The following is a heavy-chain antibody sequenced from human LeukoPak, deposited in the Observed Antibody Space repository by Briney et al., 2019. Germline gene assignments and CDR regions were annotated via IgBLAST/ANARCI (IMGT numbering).Heavy chain of an antibody. Sequence: GGSLRLSCAASGFTFSSYAMSWVRQAPGKGLEWVSTISGSGGSTHYADSVKGRFTISRDNSKNTLYLQMNSLRAEDTAVYYCARDTDPWLTPPGYYYGMDVWGQGTTVTVSS. V-gene: IGHV3-23*01. CDR1: GFTFSSYA. CDR3: ARDTDPWLTPPGYYYGMDV. D-gene: IGHD2-8*02. CDR2: ISGSGGST. J-gene: IGHJ6*02.